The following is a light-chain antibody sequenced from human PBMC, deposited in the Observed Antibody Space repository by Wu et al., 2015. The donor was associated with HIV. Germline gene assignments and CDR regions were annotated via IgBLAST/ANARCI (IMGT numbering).Light chain of an antibody. J-gene: IGKJ1*01. CDR3: QKYNTAPWT. V-gene: IGKV1-27*01. Sequence: DIQMTQSPSSLSAYVGDRVTITCRASQDSDNYLAWYQQKFGKTPKLLIYGGSNLQSGVPSRFSGSGSGAHFTLTINSLQPEDVAIYYCQKYNTAPWTFGQGTKVEMK. CDR1: QDSDNY. CDR2: GGS.